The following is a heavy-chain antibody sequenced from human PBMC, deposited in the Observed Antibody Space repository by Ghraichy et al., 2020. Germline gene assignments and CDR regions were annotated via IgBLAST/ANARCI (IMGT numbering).Heavy chain of an antibody. CDR2: INHSGST. CDR1: GGSFSGYY. J-gene: IGHJ4*02. V-gene: IGHV4-34*01. Sequence: SETLSLTCAVYGGSFSGYYWSWIRQPPGKGLEWIGEINHSGSTNYNPSLKSRVTISVDTSKNQFSLKLSSVTAADMAVYYCARGFSSGQAGFDYWGQGTLVTVSS. D-gene: IGHD6-19*01. CDR3: ARGFSSGQAGFDY.